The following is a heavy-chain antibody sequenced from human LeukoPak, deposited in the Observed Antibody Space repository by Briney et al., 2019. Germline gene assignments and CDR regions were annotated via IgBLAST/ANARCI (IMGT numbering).Heavy chain of an antibody. CDR3: ASQSGDYGDYVWFDP. D-gene: IGHD4-17*01. V-gene: IGHV1-69*05. J-gene: IGHJ5*02. CDR2: IIPIFGTA. CDR1: GGTFSSYA. Sequence: SVKVSCKASGGTFSSYAISWVRQAPGQGLEWMGRIIPIFGTANYAQKFQGRVTITTDESTSTAYMELSSLRSEDTAVYYRASQSGDYGDYVWFDPWGQGTLVTVSS.